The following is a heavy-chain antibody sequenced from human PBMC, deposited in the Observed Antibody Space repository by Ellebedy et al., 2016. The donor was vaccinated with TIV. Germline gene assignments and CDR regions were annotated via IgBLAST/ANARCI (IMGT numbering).Heavy chain of an antibody. CDR2: INPIGGST. D-gene: IGHD6-19*01. CDR1: GYTFSSYS. J-gene: IGHJ4*02. CDR3: ARDWDLSGDY. V-gene: IGHV1-46*01. Sequence: AASVKVSCKASGYTFSSYSMHWVRQAPGQGLEWIGIINPIGGSTTFAQKFQGRLTMTRDTSTRTVYMELRSRRSEDTAVYYCARDWDLSGDYWGQGTLVTVSS.